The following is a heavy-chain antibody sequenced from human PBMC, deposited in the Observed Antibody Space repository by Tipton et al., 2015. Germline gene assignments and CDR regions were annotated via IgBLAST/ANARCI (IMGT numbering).Heavy chain of an antibody. J-gene: IGHJ4*02. CDR1: GYTLTSYD. CDR2: MNPKSGNT. V-gene: IGHV1-8*01. Sequence: QVQLVQSGAEVKEPGASVKVSCKASGYTLTSYDINWVRQATGQGLEWMGWMNPKSGNTGYAKKFQVRVTMTRDTSISTAYMELSSLTSEDTAVYYCARGALSYYDSSGRGLAYWGQGTLVTVSS. CDR3: ARGALSYYDSSGRGLAY. D-gene: IGHD3-22*01.